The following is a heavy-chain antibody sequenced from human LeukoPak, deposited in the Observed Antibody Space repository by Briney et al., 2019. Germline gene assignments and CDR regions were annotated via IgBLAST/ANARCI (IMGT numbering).Heavy chain of an antibody. V-gene: IGHV3-74*01. J-gene: IGHJ4*02. CDR3: ARDVGPYGGSPGAD. Sequence: PGGSLRLSCEASGFIFSNFWMHWVRQVPGKGLVWVARIKTDGSESSYADSVKGRFTISRDNAENTLYLQMGSLRDDDTAVYFCARDVGPYGGSPGADWGQGTLVIVSS. D-gene: IGHD1-26*01. CDR1: GFIFSNFW. CDR2: IKTDGSES.